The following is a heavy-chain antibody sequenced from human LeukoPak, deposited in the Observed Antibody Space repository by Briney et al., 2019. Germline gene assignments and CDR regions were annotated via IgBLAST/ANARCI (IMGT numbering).Heavy chain of an antibody. CDR1: GGTFSSYA. J-gene: IGHJ3*02. V-gene: IGHV1-69*13. CDR2: IIPIFGTA. CDR3: AGGAGVTIFGVVVAFDI. D-gene: IGHD3-3*01. Sequence: SVKVSCKASGGTFSSYAISWVRQAPGQGLEWMGGIIPIFGTANYAQKFQGRVTITADESTSTAYMELSSLRSEDTAVYYCAGGAGVTIFGVVVAFDIWGQGTMVTVSS.